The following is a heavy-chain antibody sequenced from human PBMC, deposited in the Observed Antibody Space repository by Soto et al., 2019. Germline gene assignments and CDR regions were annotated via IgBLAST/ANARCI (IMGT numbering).Heavy chain of an antibody. V-gene: IGHV3-15*07. CDR2: VKSKVDGGSI. J-gene: IGHJ4*02. Sequence: EVQLVASGGGLVEPGGSLRLSCTASGFTFNGAWMNWVRQAPGKGLEWVGRVKSKVDGGSIDYAAPVRGRFTISRDDSRSTVDLQMNSLSAEDSAMYYFSADLPDWGAYAFDYWGQGALVTVSS. CDR3: SADLPDWGAYAFDY. CDR1: GFTFNGAW. D-gene: IGHD3-16*01.